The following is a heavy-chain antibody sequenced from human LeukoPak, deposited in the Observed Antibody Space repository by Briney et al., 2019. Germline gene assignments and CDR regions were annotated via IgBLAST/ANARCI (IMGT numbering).Heavy chain of an antibody. CDR3: ARQSYDILTGPRTDYFDY. CDR2: IYPGDSDT. D-gene: IGHD3-9*01. CDR1: GYSFTSYW. Sequence: GESLKISCKGSGYSFTSYWIGWVRQMPGKGLEWMGIIYPGDSDTRYSPSFQGQVTISADKSISTAYLQWSSLKASDTAMYYCARQSYDILTGPRTDYFDYWGQGTLVTVSS. J-gene: IGHJ4*02. V-gene: IGHV5-51*01.